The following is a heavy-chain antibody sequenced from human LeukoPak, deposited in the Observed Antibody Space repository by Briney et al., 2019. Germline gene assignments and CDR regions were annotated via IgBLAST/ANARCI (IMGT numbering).Heavy chain of an antibody. V-gene: IGHV1-24*01. CDR3: ATVSGYGLYYGMDV. Sequence: GASVKVSCKVSGYTLTELSMHWVRQAPGKGLEWMGGFGPEDGETIYAQKFQGRVTMTEDTSTDTAYMELSSLRSEDTAVYYCATVSGYGLYYGMDVWGQGTTVTVSS. CDR1: GYTLTELS. J-gene: IGHJ6*02. CDR2: FGPEDGET. D-gene: IGHD5-12*01.